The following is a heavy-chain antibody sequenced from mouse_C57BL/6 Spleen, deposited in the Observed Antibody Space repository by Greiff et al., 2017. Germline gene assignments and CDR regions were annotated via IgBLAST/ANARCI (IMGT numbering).Heavy chain of an antibody. CDR1: GYTFTSYW. V-gene: IGHV1-59*01. CDR2: IDPSDSYT. Sequence: QVQLQQPGAELVRPGPSVKLSCKASGYTFTSYWMHWVKQRPGQGLEWIGVIDPSDSYTNYNQKFKGKATLTVDTSSSTAYMPLSSLTSEDSAVYDCARSRAAAWFAYWGQGTLVTVSA. J-gene: IGHJ3*01. D-gene: IGHD3-3*01. CDR3: ARSRAAAWFAY.